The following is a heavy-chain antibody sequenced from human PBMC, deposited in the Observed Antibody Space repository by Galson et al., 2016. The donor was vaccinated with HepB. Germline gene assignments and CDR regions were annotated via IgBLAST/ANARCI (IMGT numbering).Heavy chain of an antibody. CDR3: ARDVQYRFDS. D-gene: IGHD2/OR15-2a*01. V-gene: IGHV1-18*01. CDR2: ISTYSGNT. CDR1: GYTFTTSG. Sequence: LVKVSCKASGYTFTTSGISWVRQAPGQGLEWMGWISTYSGNTKYAQKFQGGLTLTTDSSTTTAYMELRSLRFDDTALYYCARDVQYRFDSWGQGTLVTVAS. J-gene: IGHJ4*02.